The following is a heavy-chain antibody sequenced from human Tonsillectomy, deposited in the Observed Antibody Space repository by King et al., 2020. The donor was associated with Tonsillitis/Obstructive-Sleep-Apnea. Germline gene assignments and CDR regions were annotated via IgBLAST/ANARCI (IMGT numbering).Heavy chain of an antibody. Sequence: VQLVESGGGVVQPGRSLRLSCAASGFTLSSYGMHWVRQAPGKGLEWVAVIWYDGSNKYYADSVKGRFTISRDNSKNTLYLQMNSLRAEDTAVYYCARGGMDGDYDPDAFDIWGQGTMVTVSS. D-gene: IGHD4-17*01. CDR1: GFTLSSYG. J-gene: IGHJ3*02. V-gene: IGHV3-33*01. CDR3: ARGGMDGDYDPDAFDI. CDR2: IWYDGSNK.